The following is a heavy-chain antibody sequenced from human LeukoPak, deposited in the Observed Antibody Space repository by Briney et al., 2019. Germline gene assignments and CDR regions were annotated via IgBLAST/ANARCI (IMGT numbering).Heavy chain of an antibody. CDR2: IYYSGST. J-gene: IGHJ6*04. D-gene: IGHD3-3*01. CDR3: ARDYDFLGLDV. V-gene: IGHV4-59*01. CDR1: GGSFSGYY. Sequence: SESLSLTCAVYGGSFSGYYWSWIRQPPGKGLEWIGYIYYSGSTNYNPSLKSRVTISVDTSKNQFSLKLSSVTAADTAVYYCARDYDFLGLDVWGKGTTVTVSS.